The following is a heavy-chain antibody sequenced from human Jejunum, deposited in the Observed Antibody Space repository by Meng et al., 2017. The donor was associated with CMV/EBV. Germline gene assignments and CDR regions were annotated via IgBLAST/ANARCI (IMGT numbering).Heavy chain of an antibody. Sequence: PGFPFRDHYMDWVRQAPAKGLEWVGRIRNKAKSYTTEYAASVRGRFTISRDDSKNSLYLQMNSLKTEDTAVYYCADLGEALGLDVWGQGTTVTVSS. CDR1: GFPFRDHY. V-gene: IGHV3-72*01. J-gene: IGHJ6*02. CDR3: ADLGEALGLDV. CDR2: IRNKAKSYTT.